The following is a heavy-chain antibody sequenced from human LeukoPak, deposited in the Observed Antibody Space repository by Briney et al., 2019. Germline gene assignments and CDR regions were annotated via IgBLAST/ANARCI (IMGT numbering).Heavy chain of an antibody. CDR3: ARAIRITIFGVVIGAFDI. D-gene: IGHD3-3*01. V-gene: IGHV1-2*02. Sequence: ASVKVSCKASGYTFTGYYMHWVRQAPGQGLEWMGWINPNSGGTNYAQKFQGRVTMTRDTSISTAYMELSRLRSDDTAVYYCARAIRITIFGVVIGAFDIWGQGTMVTVSS. J-gene: IGHJ3*02. CDR1: GYTFTGYY. CDR2: INPNSGGT.